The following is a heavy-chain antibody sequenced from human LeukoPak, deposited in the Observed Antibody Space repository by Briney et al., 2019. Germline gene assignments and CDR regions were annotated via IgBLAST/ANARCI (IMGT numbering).Heavy chain of an antibody. D-gene: IGHD6-19*01. Sequence: GGSLRLSCAASGFTFSSYSMNWVRQAPGKGLEWVSSISSSSSYIYYADSVKGRFTISRDNAKNSLYLQMNSLRAEDTAVYYCAADCSGWYFSCGYWGQGTLVTVSS. CDR2: ISSSSSYI. CDR1: GFTFSSYS. CDR3: AADCSGWYFSCGY. J-gene: IGHJ4*02. V-gene: IGHV3-21*01.